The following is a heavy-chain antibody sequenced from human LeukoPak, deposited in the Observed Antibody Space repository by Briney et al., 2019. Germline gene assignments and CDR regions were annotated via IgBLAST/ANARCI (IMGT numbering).Heavy chain of an antibody. V-gene: IGHV1-2*02. Sequence: GASVKVSCKASGYTFTGYYMHWVRQAPGQGLEWMGWINPNSGGTNYAQKFQGRVTMTRDTSISTAYMELSGLRSDDTAVYYCARDRNGVRRFDYWGQGTLVTVSS. CDR1: GYTFTGYY. CDR3: ARDRNGVRRFDY. D-gene: IGHD1-14*01. CDR2: INPNSGGT. J-gene: IGHJ4*02.